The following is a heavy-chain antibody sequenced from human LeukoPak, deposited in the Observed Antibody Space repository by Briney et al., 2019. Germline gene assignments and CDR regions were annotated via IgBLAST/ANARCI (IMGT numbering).Heavy chain of an antibody. CDR1: GDSISSGDYY. J-gene: IGHJ3*02. V-gene: IGHV4-61*02. Sequence: PSETLSLTCTASGDSISSGDYYWSWIRQPAGKGLEWIGRISSSGSTNYNPSLKSRVTISVDTSKNQFSLKLSSVTAADTAVYFCARGPYSYDSSGAFDIWGQGTVVTVSS. CDR3: ARGPYSYDSSGAFDI. D-gene: IGHD3-22*01. CDR2: ISSSGST.